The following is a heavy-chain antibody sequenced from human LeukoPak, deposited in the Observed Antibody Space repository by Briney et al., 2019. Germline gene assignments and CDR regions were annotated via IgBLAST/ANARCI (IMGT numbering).Heavy chain of an antibody. CDR3: TTVKGDSSWDRYNWFDP. Sequence: GGSLRLSCAASGFTFSKAWMSWVRQAPGKGLDWIGRIKSNTDGGTTDYAAPGKGRFTITRDDSKNTLYLQMNSLKTEDTALYYCTTVKGDSSWDRYNWFDPWGQGTLVTVSS. V-gene: IGHV3-15*01. CDR1: GFTFSKAW. J-gene: IGHJ5*02. CDR2: IKSNTDGGTT. D-gene: IGHD6-13*01.